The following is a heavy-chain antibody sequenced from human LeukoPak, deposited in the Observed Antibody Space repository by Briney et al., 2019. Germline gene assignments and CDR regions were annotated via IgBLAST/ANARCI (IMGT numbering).Heavy chain of an antibody. J-gene: IGHJ3*02. CDR1: GGSISSYY. Sequence: SETLSLTCTVSGGSISSYYWSWIRQPPGKGLEWIGYIYYSGSTNYNPSLKSRVTISVDTSKNQFSLKLSSVTAADTAVYYCARDRRPYYYGSGSYYSRLDAFDIWGQGTMDTVSS. D-gene: IGHD3-10*01. CDR3: ARDRRPYYYGSGSYYSRLDAFDI. CDR2: IYYSGST. V-gene: IGHV4-59*01.